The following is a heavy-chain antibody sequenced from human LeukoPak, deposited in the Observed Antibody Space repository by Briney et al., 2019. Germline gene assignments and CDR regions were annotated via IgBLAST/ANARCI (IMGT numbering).Heavy chain of an antibody. Sequence: PSETLSLTCTISGGSSSSYYWSWIRQPPGKGLEWIGYIHYSGSTNYNPSLKSRATISLDTSKNQVSLKLTSVTAADTAVYYCARRASGSYPDYFDPWGQGTLVTVPS. D-gene: IGHD1-26*01. CDR1: GGSSSSYY. CDR2: IHYSGST. J-gene: IGHJ4*02. V-gene: IGHV4-59*08. CDR3: ARRASGSYPDYFDP.